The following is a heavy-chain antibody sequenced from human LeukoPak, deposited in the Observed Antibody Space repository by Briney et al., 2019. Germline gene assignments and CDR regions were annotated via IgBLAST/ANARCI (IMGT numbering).Heavy chain of an antibody. CDR1: GFTFSSYG. CDR3: AKGSGSSYIDY. CDR2: IVSDGSDK. V-gene: IGHV3-30*02. Sequence: QSGGSLRLSCAASGFTFSSYGMLWVRQAPGKGLKWVASIVSDGSDKYYGDSVKGRFTISRDNSKNRLYLQMNSLRAEDTAVYYCAKGSGSSYIDYWGQGTLVTVSP. J-gene: IGHJ4*02. D-gene: IGHD1-26*01.